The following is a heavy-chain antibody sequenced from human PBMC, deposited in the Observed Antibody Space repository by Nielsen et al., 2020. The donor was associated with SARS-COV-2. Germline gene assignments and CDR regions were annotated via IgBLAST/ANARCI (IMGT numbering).Heavy chain of an antibody. CDR1: GFTFSSYA. J-gene: IGHJ4*02. D-gene: IGHD6-19*01. V-gene: IGHV3-23*01. CDR3: AKGGDVQWLVPRYFDY. Sequence: GEFLKISCAASGFTFSSYAMSWVRQAPGKGLEWVSAISGSGGSTYYADSVKGRFTISRDNSKNTLYLQMNSLRAEDTAVYYCAKGGDVQWLVPRYFDYWGQGTLVTVSS. CDR2: ISGSGGST.